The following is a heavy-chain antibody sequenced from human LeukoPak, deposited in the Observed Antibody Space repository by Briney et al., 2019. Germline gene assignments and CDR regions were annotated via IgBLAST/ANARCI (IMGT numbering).Heavy chain of an antibody. CDR2: IKQDGSEN. Sequence: PGGSLRLSCAASGFTFSSNWMTWVRQAPGKGLEWVATIKQDGSENYYVDSVKGRFTISRDNAKNSLYLQMNSLRVEDTAVYYCARDKMAGAVTGSLFDYWGQGTLVTVSS. J-gene: IGHJ4*02. V-gene: IGHV3-7*03. D-gene: IGHD6-19*01. CDR3: ARDKMAGAVTGSLFDY. CDR1: GFTFSSNW.